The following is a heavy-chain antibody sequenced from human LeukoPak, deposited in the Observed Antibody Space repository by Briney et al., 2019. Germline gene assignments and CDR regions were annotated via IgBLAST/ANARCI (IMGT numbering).Heavy chain of an antibody. CDR2: ISSDET. Sequence: PGGSLRLSCVASGFAFSSYGMNWVRQAPGKGLERVSGISSDETYSGDSIEGRFSISRDNSKSTVFLQMNGLTSDDTALYYCAAGKFGTGWDSWGQGTQVIVSS. J-gene: IGHJ4*02. D-gene: IGHD6-19*01. CDR3: AAGKFGTGWDS. CDR1: GFAFSSYG. V-gene: IGHV3-23*01.